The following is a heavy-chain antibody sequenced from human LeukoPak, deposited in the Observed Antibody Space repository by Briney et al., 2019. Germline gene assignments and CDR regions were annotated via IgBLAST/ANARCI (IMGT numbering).Heavy chain of an antibody. CDR1: GFTFSSYA. CDR2: ISYDGSNK. D-gene: IGHD3-22*01. J-gene: IGHJ6*02. CDR3: ASSSGYSYYYYYGMDV. V-gene: IGHV3-30-3*01. Sequence: PGRSLRLSCAASGFTFSSYAMHWVRQAPGKGLEWVAVISYDGSNKYYADSVKGRFTISRDNSKNTLYLQMNSLRAEDTAVYYCASSSGYSYYYYYGMDVWGQGTTVTVSS.